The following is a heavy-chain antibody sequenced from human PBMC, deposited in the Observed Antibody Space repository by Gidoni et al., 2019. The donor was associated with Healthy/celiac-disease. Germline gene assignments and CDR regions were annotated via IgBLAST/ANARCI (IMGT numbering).Heavy chain of an antibody. CDR3: ARRRAYYYYSMDV. Sequence: QLQLQQWGAGLFKPSETLSLSCAVYGGYFSGYYWSWIRQPPGKGLEWIGYINHSVSTNYNPSLQSRVTISVDTSKNQFSLKLSSVTAADTAVYYCARRRAYYYYSMDVWGKGPTVTVSS. V-gene: IGHV4-34*01. CDR1: GGYFSGYY. CDR2: INHSVST. J-gene: IGHJ6*03.